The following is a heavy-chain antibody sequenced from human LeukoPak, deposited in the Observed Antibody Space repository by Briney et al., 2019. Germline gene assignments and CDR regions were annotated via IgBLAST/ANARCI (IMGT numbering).Heavy chain of an antibody. Sequence: PSETLSLTCTVSGGSISSSSYYWGWVRQPPGKGLEWIGSIYYSGSTYYNPSLKSRVTISVDTSKNQFSLKLSSVTAADTAVYYCARVNAHYYDSSGYGFDYWGQGTLVTVSS. CDR2: IYYSGST. CDR1: GGSISSSSYY. CDR3: ARVNAHYYDSSGYGFDY. J-gene: IGHJ4*02. V-gene: IGHV4-39*07. D-gene: IGHD3-22*01.